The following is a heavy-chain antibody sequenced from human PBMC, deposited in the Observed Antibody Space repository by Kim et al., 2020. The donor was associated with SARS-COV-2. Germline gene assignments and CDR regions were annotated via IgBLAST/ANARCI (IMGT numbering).Heavy chain of an antibody. CDR3: ARSLGSSDFDY. D-gene: IGHD6-13*01. CDR2: T. V-gene: IGHV4-59*10. Sequence: TNSHPSLKSRVTMSVDTSKNQFSLKLSSVTAADTAVYYCARSLGSSDFDYWGQGTLVTVSS. J-gene: IGHJ4*02.